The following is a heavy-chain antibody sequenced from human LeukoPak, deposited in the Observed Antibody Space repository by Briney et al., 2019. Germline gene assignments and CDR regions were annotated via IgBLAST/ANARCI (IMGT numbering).Heavy chain of an antibody. V-gene: IGHV3-30-3*01. CDR2: ISYDGSNK. D-gene: IGHD4-23*01. J-gene: IGHJ4*02. CDR1: GFTFSSYA. Sequence: PGRSLRLSCAASGFTFSSYAMHWVRQAPGKGLEWVAVISYDGSNKYYADSVKGRFTISRDNSKNTLYLQMNSLRAEDTAVYYCTDLRWDWGQGTLVTVSS. CDR3: TDLRWD.